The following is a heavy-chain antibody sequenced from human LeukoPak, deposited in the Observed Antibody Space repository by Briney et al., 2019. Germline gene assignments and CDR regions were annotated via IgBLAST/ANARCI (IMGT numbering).Heavy chain of an antibody. V-gene: IGHV3-7*01. D-gene: IGHD6-6*01. CDR2: ITGDGSEK. J-gene: IGHJ4*02. CDR1: GPTFLSYW. Sequence: PGHSLRLSCAPSGPTFLSYWTSSVRPTPRKRLEWVSKITGDGSEKYYVDSVKGRFTISRDNAKNSLYLQMNSLRAEDTAVYYWASPAKYSDTWYFDYWGQGTLVTVSS. CDR3: ASPAKYSDTWYFDY.